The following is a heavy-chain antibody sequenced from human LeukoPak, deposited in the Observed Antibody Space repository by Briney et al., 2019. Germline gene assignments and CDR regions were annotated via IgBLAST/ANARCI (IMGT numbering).Heavy chain of an antibody. CDR3: ARETIAAAGFDY. V-gene: IGHV1-2*02. J-gene: IGHJ4*02. CDR2: INPNSGGT. D-gene: IGHD6-13*01. CDR1: GYTFTGYY. Sequence: ASVKVSCKAPGYTFTGYYMHWVRQAPGQGLEWMGWINPNSGGTNYAQKFQGRVTMTRDTSISTAYMELSRLRSDDTAVYYCARETIAAAGFDYWGQGTLVTVSS.